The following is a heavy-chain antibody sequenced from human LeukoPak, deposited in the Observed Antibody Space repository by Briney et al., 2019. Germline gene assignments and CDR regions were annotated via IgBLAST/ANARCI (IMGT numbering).Heavy chain of an antibody. J-gene: IGHJ4*02. D-gene: IGHD6-19*01. V-gene: IGHV1-8*01. CDR2: INPNSGNT. CDR1: GYTFTPCD. Sequence: ASVKVSCKASGYTFTPCDINWVRQATGQGREWMGWINPNSGNTGYGQSFQGRITITRDISIGTAYMELSNLTSEDTAIYYCTRGSSGRRDNWGQGTLVTVSA. CDR3: TRGSSGRRDN.